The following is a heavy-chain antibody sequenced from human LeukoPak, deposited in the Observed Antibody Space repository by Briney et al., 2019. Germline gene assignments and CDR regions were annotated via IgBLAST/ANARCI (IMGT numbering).Heavy chain of an antibody. D-gene: IGHD1-7*01. V-gene: IGHV1-2*02. CDR1: GYTFNGYY. CDR2: ISSNSGGT. CDR3: ARGGTHYYYYMDV. J-gene: IGHJ6*03. Sequence: ASVKVSCKASGYTFNGYYMHWGRQAPGQGLEWMGSISSNSGGTKYAQNFQGRVTMTRDTSISTAYMELSSLRSDDTAVYYCARGGTHYYYYMDVWGKGTTVTVSS.